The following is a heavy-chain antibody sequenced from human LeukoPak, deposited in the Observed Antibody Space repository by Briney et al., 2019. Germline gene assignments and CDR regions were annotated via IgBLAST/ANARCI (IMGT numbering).Heavy chain of an antibody. CDR3: AKDSSTSWYSGEVYYFDY. D-gene: IGHD6-13*01. CDR2: ISGIGGST. V-gene: IGHV3-23*01. Sequence: GGSLSLSCAASAFTFSSYAMSWVRPPPGKGLEWVSAISGIGGSTYLADCVKGQFTISRDNSKNTLYLQMNSLRAEDTAVYYCAKDSSTSWYSGEVYYFDYWGQGTLVTVSS. CDR1: AFTFSSYA. J-gene: IGHJ4*02.